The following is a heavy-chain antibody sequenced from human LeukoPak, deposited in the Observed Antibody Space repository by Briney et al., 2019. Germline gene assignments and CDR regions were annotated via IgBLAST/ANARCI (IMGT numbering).Heavy chain of an antibody. J-gene: IGHJ2*01. CDR3: ARGLAPLYSGYDLYWYFDL. Sequence: SETLSLTCAAYGGSFSGYYWSWIRQPPGKGLEWIGEINHSGSTNYNPSLKSRVTISVDTSKNQFSLKLSSVTAADTAVYYCARGLAPLYSGYDLYWYFDLWGHGTLVTVSS. V-gene: IGHV4-34*01. D-gene: IGHD5-12*01. CDR1: GGSFSGYY. CDR2: INHSGST.